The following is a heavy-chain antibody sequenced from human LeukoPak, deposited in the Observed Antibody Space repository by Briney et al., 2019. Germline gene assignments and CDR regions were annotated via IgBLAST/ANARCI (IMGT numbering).Heavy chain of an antibody. CDR3: ARASFGEYQLLREGYFDL. CDR1: GGSISSYY. D-gene: IGHD2-2*01. CDR2: IYYSGST. V-gene: IGHV4-59*01. Sequence: SETLSLTCTVSGGSISSYYWSWIRQPPGKGLEWIGYIYYSGSTNYNPSLKSRVTISVDTSKNQFSLKLSSVTAADTAVYYCARASFGEYQLLREGYFDLCGRGTLVTVSS. J-gene: IGHJ2*01.